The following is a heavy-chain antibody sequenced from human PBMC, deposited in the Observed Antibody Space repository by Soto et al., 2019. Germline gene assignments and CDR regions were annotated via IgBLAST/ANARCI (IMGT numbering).Heavy chain of an antibody. J-gene: IGHJ4*02. Sequence: QVQLVQSGAEVKKPGASVKVSCKTSGYTFTNFGLSWVRQAPGQGLEWMGWISAYNGNTNYAQNFQGRVTMTTDTSTSTAYMALRSLRSDDTAVDCWARGGTPIDYWGQGTLVTVSS. D-gene: IGHD3-16*01. V-gene: IGHV1-18*01. CDR3: ARGGTPIDY. CDR1: GYTFTNFG. CDR2: ISAYNGNT.